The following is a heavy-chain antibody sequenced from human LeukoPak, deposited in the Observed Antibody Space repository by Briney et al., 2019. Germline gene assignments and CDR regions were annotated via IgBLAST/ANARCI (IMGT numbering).Heavy chain of an antibody. D-gene: IGHD6-13*01. J-gene: IGHJ5*02. CDR3: ARAGIAAAGTYNWFDP. CDR1: GYTFTGYY. Sequence: ASVKVSCKASGYTFTGYYMHWVRQAPGQRLEWMGWINPNSGGTNYAQKFQGRVTMTRDTSISTAYMELSRLRSDDTAVYYCARAGIAAAGTYNWFDPWGQGTLVTVSS. CDR2: INPNSGGT. V-gene: IGHV1-2*02.